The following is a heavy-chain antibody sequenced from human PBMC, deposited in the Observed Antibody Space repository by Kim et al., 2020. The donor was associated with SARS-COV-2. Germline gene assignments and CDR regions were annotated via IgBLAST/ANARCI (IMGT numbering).Heavy chain of an antibody. CDR2: ITYIGST. J-gene: IGHJ4*02. D-gene: IGHD5-18*01. Sequence: SETLSLTCTVSGGSMNNYFWNWIRQPPGKGLEWIGYITYIGSTDYNPSLKSRVTISVDTSKNQFSLKLSAVTAADTAVYYCARERAMVTDYWGQGTLGAV. V-gene: IGHV4-59*01. CDR1: GGSMNNYF. CDR3: ARERAMVTDY.